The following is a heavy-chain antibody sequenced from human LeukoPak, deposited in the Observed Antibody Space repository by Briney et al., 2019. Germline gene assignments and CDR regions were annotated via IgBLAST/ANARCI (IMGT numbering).Heavy chain of an antibody. CDR1: GCSISSGGYY. CDR2: IYYSGST. Sequence: SETLSLTCTVSGCSISSGGYYWSWIRQHPGKGLEWIGYIYYSGSTYYNPSLKSRVTISVDTSKNQFSLKLSSVTAADTAVYYCARDAPDSLRFDPWGQGTLVTVSS. CDR3: ARDAPDSLRFDP. J-gene: IGHJ5*02. D-gene: IGHD4-11*01. V-gene: IGHV4-31*03.